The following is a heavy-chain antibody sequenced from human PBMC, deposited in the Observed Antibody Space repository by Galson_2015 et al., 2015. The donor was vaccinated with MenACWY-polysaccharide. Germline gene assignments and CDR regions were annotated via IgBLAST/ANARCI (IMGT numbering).Heavy chain of an antibody. CDR2: IYHSGST. V-gene: IGHV4-38-2*02. D-gene: IGHD1-26*01. CDR3: ARVEKYSGSYYILH. J-gene: IGHJ4*02. Sequence: GWIRQPPGKGLEWIGSIYHSGSTYYNPSLKSRVTISVDTSKNQFSLKLSSVTAADTAVYYCARVEKYSGSYYILHWGQGTLVTVSS.